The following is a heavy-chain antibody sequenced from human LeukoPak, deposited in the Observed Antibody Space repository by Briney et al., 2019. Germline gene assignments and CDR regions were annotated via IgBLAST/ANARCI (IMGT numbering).Heavy chain of an antibody. D-gene: IGHD3-16*01. CDR1: EFTFSKYA. CDR3: AKEPPSGGWFDS. CDR2: ITIGGGNT. J-gene: IGHJ5*01. Sequence: GGPLRLSCAASEFTFSKYALSWVRQAPGRDLEWVSAITIGGGNTYYADSVKGRFTISRDNSKNTLYLQMSSLRAEDTAVYYCAKEPPSGGWFDSWGQGTLVTVSS. V-gene: IGHV3-23*01.